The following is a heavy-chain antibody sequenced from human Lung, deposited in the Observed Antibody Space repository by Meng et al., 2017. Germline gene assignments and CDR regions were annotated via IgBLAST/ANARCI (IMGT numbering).Heavy chain of an antibody. V-gene: IGHV3-74*01. D-gene: IGHD1-1*01. J-gene: IGHJ1*01. CDR3: TNDRLNH. CDR1: GFTFTDHW. Sequence: EVQLVESGGGFVPSGGSLRLSCAASGFTFTDHWMHWVRQGPGKGLVWVSRINRDGTKPTYADSVKGRFTISRDNAKNTLYLQMNNLRAEDTAFYYCTNDRLNHWGQGALVTVSS. CDR2: INRDGTKP.